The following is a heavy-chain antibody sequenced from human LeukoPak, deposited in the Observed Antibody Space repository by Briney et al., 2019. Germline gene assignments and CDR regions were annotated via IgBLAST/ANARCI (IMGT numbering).Heavy chain of an antibody. CDR2: ITYDGITT. Sequence: PGTSLRLSCVASGFTLSSCGMHWVRQAPGKGLEWVAVITYDGITTYSDDSVKGRFTISRDTSKSTLHLQMNNLRREDTAVYFCVKEQGSGYYRTADYWGQGTLVTVSS. D-gene: IGHD3-10*01. CDR1: GFTLSSCG. J-gene: IGHJ4*02. V-gene: IGHV3-30*18. CDR3: VKEQGSGYYRTADY.